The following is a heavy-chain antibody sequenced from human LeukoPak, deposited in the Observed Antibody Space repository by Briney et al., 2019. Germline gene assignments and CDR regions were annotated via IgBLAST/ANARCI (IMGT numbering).Heavy chain of an antibody. J-gene: IGHJ5*02. CDR2: IYHSGST. CDR1: GYSISSGYY. D-gene: IGHD3-10*01. Sequence: SETLSLTCTVSGYSISSGYYWGWIRQPPGKGLEWIGSIYHSGSTYYNPSLKSRVTISVDTSKNQFSLKLSSVTAADTAVYYCARDPGWFDPWGQGTLVTVSS. V-gene: IGHV4-38-2*02. CDR3: ARDPGWFDP.